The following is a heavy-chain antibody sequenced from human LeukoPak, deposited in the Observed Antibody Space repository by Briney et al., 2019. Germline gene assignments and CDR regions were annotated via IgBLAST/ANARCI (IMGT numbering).Heavy chain of an antibody. CDR3: ARHTPNYDFWSGYSPREGDYYGMDV. D-gene: IGHD3-3*01. V-gene: IGHV4-59*08. Sequence: SETLSLTCTVSGGSISSYYWSWIRQPPGKGLEWIAYISDIGSINYNPSLKSRVTISLDTSKNQFSLKLSSVTAADTAVYYCARHTPNYDFWSGYSPREGDYYGMDVWGQGTTVTVSS. CDR2: ISDIGSI. J-gene: IGHJ6*02. CDR1: GGSISSYY.